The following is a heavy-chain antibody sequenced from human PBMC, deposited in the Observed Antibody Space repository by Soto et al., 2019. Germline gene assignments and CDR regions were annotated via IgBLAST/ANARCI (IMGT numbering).Heavy chain of an antibody. V-gene: IGHV1-8*01. CDR2: MDPGSGDT. Sequence: ASVKVSCKASGYSFTNNDVSWVRQATGQGLEWMGWMDPGSGDTGYAQKFQGRVTMTRDIPIATAYMELSSLRSDDTAIYYCARMATFGSLNWFDPWGQGTQVTVSS. CDR1: GYSFTNND. D-gene: IGHD3-16*01. CDR3: ARMATFGSLNWFDP. J-gene: IGHJ5*02.